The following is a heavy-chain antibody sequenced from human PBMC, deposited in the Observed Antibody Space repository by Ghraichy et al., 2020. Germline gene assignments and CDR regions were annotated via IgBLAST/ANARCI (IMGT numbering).Heavy chain of an antibody. Sequence: GGSLRLSCAASGFTFTTYWLTWVRQAPGKGPEWVANINQDGSELYYADTVRGRLTISRDNAKNSLYLQMSSLRADDSAIYFCVRDRQQSYFDYWGQGTLVTVSS. CDR3: VRDRQQSYFDY. J-gene: IGHJ4*02. CDR1: GFTFTTYW. V-gene: IGHV3-7*05. D-gene: IGHD4-11*01. CDR2: INQDGSEL.